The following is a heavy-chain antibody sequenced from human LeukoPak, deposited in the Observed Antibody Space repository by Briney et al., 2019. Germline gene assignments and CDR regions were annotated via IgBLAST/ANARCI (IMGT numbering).Heavy chain of an antibody. V-gene: IGHV4-59*01. CDR1: GGSITTNY. CDR3: ARVGGNSGP. J-gene: IGHJ5*02. CDR2: IYQGGST. Sequence: SETLSLTCTVSGGSITTNYWGWSRQPPGKGLEWIGYIYQGGSTHYNPSLKSRVTISMDTSKNQFSLNLNSVTAADTAVYYCARVGGNSGPWGQGTLVTVSS. D-gene: IGHD4-23*01.